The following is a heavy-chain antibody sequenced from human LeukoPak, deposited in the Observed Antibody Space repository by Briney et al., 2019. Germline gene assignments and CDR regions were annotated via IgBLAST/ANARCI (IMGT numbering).Heavy chain of an antibody. Sequence: SETLSLTCTVSGGSISTYYWSWIRQPPGKGLEWIGEINHSGSTNYNPSLKSRVTISVDTSKNQFSLKLSSVTAADTAVYYCARGVARSSKFHFSYYFDYWGQGTLVTVSS. V-gene: IGHV4-34*01. J-gene: IGHJ4*02. CDR2: INHSGST. CDR3: ARGVARSSKFHFSYYFDY. CDR1: GGSISTYY. D-gene: IGHD6-6*01.